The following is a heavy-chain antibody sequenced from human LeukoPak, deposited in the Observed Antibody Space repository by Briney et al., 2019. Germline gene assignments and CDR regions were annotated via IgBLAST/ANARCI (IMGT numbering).Heavy chain of an antibody. CDR3: ARVAHMYYYDSSGYYGTYDAFDI. V-gene: IGHV4-59*12. CDR2: IYYSGST. D-gene: IGHD3-22*01. CDR1: GGSISSYY. J-gene: IGHJ3*02. Sequence: SETLSLTCTVSGGSISSYYWSWIRQPPGKGLEWIGYIYYSGSTNYNPSLKSRVTISVDTSKNQFSLKLSSVTAADTAVYYCARVAHMYYYDSSGYYGTYDAFDIWGQGTMVTVSS.